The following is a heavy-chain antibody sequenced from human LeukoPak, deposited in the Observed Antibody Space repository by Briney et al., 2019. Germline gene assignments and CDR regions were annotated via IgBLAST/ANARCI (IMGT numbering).Heavy chain of an antibody. CDR2: ISASNGNT. Sequence: ASVTVSFKASGYTLTGYAISWVRQAPGQGLEWMGWISASNGNTKYAQKFQGRVTMTTDTSTNTAYMELRSLRSDDTAVYYCARERDRYQLLHITFDYWGQGTLVTVSS. D-gene: IGHD2-2*01. V-gene: IGHV1-18*01. CDR3: ARERDRYQLLHITFDY. CDR1: GYTLTGYA. J-gene: IGHJ4*02.